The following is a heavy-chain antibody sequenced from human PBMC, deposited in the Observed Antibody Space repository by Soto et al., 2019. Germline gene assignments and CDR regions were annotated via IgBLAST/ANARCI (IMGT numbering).Heavy chain of an antibody. D-gene: IGHD2-15*01. CDR1: CYSISSSNW. CDR3: ARGFKVENWFDP. J-gene: IGHJ5*02. V-gene: IGHV4-28*03. CDR2: IYYSGST. Sequence: SETLSLTCAVSCYSISSSNWWGWIRQPPEKGLEWIGYIYYSGSTYYNPSLKSRVTISVDTSKNQFSLKLSSVTAADTAVYYCARGFKVENWFDPWGQGTLVTVSS.